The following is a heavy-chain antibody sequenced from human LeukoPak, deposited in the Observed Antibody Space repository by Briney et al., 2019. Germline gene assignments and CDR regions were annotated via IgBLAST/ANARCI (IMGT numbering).Heavy chain of an antibody. D-gene: IGHD3-16*01. V-gene: IGHV1-8*03. Sequence: WASVTVSCTASGYTFTSYDINWVRQATGQGLEWMGWMNPNSGNTGYAQKFQGRVTITRNTSISTAYMELSSLRSEDTAVYYCARGRGRSNGYYMDVWGKGTTVTVSS. J-gene: IGHJ6*03. CDR2: MNPNSGNT. CDR1: GYTFTSYD. CDR3: ARGRGRSNGYYMDV.